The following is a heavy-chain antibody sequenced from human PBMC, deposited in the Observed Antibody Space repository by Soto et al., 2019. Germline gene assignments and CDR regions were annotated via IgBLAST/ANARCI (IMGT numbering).Heavy chain of an antibody. CDR2: IIPIFGTA. Sequence: QVQLVQSGAEVKKPGSSVKVSCKASGGTFSSYAISWVRQAPGQGLEWMGGIIPIFGTANYAQKFQGRVTITADESTSTAYMELSSVRSEDTAVYDCARVSGLVVINKGNAFDIWGQGTMVTVSS. CDR1: GGTFSSYA. CDR3: ARVSGLVVINKGNAFDI. J-gene: IGHJ3*02. V-gene: IGHV1-69*01. D-gene: IGHD3-22*01.